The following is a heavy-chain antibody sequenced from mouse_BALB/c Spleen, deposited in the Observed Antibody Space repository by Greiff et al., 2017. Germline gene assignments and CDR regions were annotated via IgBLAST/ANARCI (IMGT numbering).Heavy chain of an antibody. CDR1: GFTFSSYA. V-gene: IGHV5-6-5*01. Sequence: EVKVVESGGGLVQPGGSLKLSCAASGFTFSSYAMSWVRQTPEKRLEWVASISSGGSTYYPDSVKGRFTISRDNARNILYLQMSSLRSEDTAMYYCARAITTVGGYYFDYWGQGTTLTVSS. J-gene: IGHJ2*01. D-gene: IGHD1-1*01. CDR2: ISSGGST. CDR3: ARAITTVGGYYFDY.